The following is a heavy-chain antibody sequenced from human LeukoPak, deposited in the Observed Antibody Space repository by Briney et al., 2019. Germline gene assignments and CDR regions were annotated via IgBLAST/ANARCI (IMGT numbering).Heavy chain of an antibody. CDR1: GGSFSGYY. J-gene: IGHJ4*02. CDR2: IYYSGST. Sequence: SETLSLTCAVYGGSFSGYYWSWIRQPPGKGLEWIGYIYYSGSTNYNPSLKSRVTISVDTSKNQFSLKLSSVTAADTAVYYCARDLRWLQYTDWGQGTLVTVSS. D-gene: IGHD5-24*01. CDR3: ARDLRWLQYTD. V-gene: IGHV4-59*01.